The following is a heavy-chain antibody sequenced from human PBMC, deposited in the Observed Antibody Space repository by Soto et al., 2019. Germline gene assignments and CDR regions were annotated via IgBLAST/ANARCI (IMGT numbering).Heavy chain of an antibody. J-gene: IGHJ6*01. CDR3: ASHCSSTSFDHGKWGYYSDYGMYV. Sequence: SSVQVSCKASGGRFSRYAISWVRQAPGQGLEWMGGIIPIFGTANYAQKFQGRVTITADKSTSTAYMELSSLRSEDMAVYYCASHCSSTSFDHGKWGYYSDYGMYV. D-gene: IGHD2-2*01. V-gene: IGHV1-69*06. CDR2: IIPIFGTA. CDR1: GGRFSRYA.